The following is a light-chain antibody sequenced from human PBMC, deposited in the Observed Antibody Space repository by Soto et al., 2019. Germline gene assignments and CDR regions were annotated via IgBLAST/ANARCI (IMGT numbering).Light chain of an antibody. Sequence: QSALTQPASVSGSPGQSITIACTGISTDVENYNFVSWYQQHPGKVPKLIIYEDSKRPSGISDRFSGSKSGNSASLTISGLQAEDEADYYCAVWDDRLNGFFAFGTGTKLTVL. J-gene: IGLJ1*01. CDR1: STDVENYNF. CDR2: EDS. V-gene: IGLV2-23*01. CDR3: AVWDDRLNGFFA.